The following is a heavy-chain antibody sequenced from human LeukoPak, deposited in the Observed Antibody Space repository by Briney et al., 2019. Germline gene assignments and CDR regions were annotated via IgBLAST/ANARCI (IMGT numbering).Heavy chain of an antibody. CDR1: GFTFDNNA. D-gene: IGHD3-10*01. J-gene: IGHJ3*02. Sequence: GGSLRLSCAASGFTFDNNAMHWVRQAPGKGLEWVANIKQDGSEKYYVDSVKGRFTISRDNAKNSLYLQMNSLRAEDTAVYYCARALFGFDIWGQGTMVTVSS. CDR3: ARALFGFDI. V-gene: IGHV3-7*04. CDR2: IKQDGSEK.